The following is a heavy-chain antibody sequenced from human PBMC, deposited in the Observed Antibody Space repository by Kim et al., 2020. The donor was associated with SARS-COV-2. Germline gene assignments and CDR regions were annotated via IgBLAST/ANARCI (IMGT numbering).Heavy chain of an antibody. J-gene: IGHJ6*02. V-gene: IGHV3-11*06. CDR3: ARIEQLVFYYYYGMDV. D-gene: IGHD6-6*01. Sequence: SVKGRFTISRDNAKNSLYLQMNSLRAEDTAVYYCARIEQLVFYYYYGMDVWGQGTTVTVSS.